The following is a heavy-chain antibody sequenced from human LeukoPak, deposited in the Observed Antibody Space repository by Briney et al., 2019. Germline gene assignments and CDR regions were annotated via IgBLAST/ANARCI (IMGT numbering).Heavy chain of an antibody. CDR2: TRQDGSVK. V-gene: IGHV3-7*05. J-gene: IGHJ4*02. CDR1: GFTFSSFW. Sequence: PGGSLRLSCAASGFTFSSFWMSWVRQAPGKGLEWVANTRQDGSVKNYVDSVKGRFTISRDNAKNSVYLQMNSLRAEDTAVYYCTRQTERDAYNRYWGQGTPVTVSS. CDR3: TRQTERDAYNRY. D-gene: IGHD5-24*01.